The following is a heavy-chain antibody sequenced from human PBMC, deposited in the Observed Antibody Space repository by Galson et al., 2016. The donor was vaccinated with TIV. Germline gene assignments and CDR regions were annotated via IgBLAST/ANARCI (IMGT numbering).Heavy chain of an antibody. Sequence: SVKVSCKASGGIFRSQAISWVRQAPGQGLEWMGGITAIFATVTYAQKSQHRLSITADESTSTSYMELSSLTSEDTAVYYCTCHSGYHYVNEYFHHWGQGTLVTVSS. CDR3: TCHSGYHYVNEYFHH. D-gene: IGHD3-22*01. J-gene: IGHJ1*01. CDR2: ITAIFATV. V-gene: IGHV1-69*13. CDR1: GGIFRSQA.